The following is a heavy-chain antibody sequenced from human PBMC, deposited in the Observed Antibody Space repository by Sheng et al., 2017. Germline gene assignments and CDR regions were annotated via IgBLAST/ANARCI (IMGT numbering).Heavy chain of an antibody. D-gene: IGHD3-22*01. Sequence: QVQLVQSGAEVKKPGSSVKVSCKASGGTFSSYTISWVRQAPGQGLEWMGRIIPILGIANYAQKFQGRVTITADKSTSTAYMELSSLRSEDTAVYYXARDYYDSSGYYCDYWGQGTLVTVSS. CDR2: IIPILGIA. CDR3: ARDYYDSSGYYCDY. V-gene: IGHV1-69*08. J-gene: IGHJ4*02. CDR1: GGTFSSYT.